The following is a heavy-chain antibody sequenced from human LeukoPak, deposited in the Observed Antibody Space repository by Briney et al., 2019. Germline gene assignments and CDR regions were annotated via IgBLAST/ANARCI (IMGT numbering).Heavy chain of an antibody. D-gene: IGHD2-21*01. Sequence: GGSLRLSCVGSGFTFRSHAMSWVRQAPEQGLEFVSGIYENGGTTYYADSVKGRFSISRDNSKNTLYLQMDSLRGADTAVYYCAKDFRIGYSAHFDYWGQGALVTVSS. CDR1: GFTFRSHA. CDR3: AKDFRIGYSAHFDY. J-gene: IGHJ4*02. CDR2: IYENGGTT. V-gene: IGHV3-23*01.